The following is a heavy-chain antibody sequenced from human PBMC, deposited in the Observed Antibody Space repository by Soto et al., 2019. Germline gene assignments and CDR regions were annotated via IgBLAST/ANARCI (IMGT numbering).Heavy chain of an antibody. Sequence: SETLTLTCAVPGGSISSGGYSWSWIRQPPGKGLEWIGYIYHSGSTYYNPSLKRRVTISVDRSKNQFSLRLSSVTAADTAVYYCARAYYDTSGYSLDPWGQGTLVTVSS. V-gene: IGHV4-30-2*02. J-gene: IGHJ5*02. CDR1: GGSISSGGYS. D-gene: IGHD3-22*01. CDR3: ARAYYDTSGYSLDP. CDR2: IYHSGST.